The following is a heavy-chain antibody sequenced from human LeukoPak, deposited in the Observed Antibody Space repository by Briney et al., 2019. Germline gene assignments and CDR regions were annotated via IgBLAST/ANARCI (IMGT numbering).Heavy chain of an antibody. J-gene: IGHJ1*01. CDR3: ARGTYDYAEYFQH. CDR1: AFTFSTYW. V-gene: IGHV3-7*01. CDR2: IKQDGSEK. D-gene: IGHD3-16*01. Sequence: GGSLRLSCAASAFTFSTYWMSWVRQAPGKGLEWVANIKQDGSEKYYVDSVKGRFTISRDNAKNSLYLQMNSLRAEDTAVYYCARGTYDYAEYFQHWGQGTLVTVSS.